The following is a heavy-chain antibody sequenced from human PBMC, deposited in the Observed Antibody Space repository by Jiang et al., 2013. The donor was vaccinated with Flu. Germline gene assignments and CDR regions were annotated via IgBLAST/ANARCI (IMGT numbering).Heavy chain of an antibody. CDR3: STDDLYDFWSGYYKFDY. Sequence: VQLVESGGGLVKPGGSLRLSCVASGFTFSNAWMSWVRQAPGKGLEWVGRIKSTTDGGTADYGAPVKGRFTISRDDSKNTLYLQMNSLKTEDTAVYYCSTDDLYDFWSGYYKFDYWGQGILVTVSS. CDR1: GFTFSNAW. V-gene: IGHV3-15*01. J-gene: IGHJ4*02. D-gene: IGHD3-3*01. CDR2: IKSTTDGGTA.